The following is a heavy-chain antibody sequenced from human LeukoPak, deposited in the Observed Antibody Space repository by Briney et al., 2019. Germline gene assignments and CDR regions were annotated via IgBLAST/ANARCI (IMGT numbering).Heavy chain of an antibody. CDR1: GYSFTSYW. D-gene: IGHD2-15*01. CDR3: ARELGGVGVAAKFDY. CDR2: IYPGDSDT. Sequence: GESLKISCKGSGYSFTSYWIVWVHQMPGKGLEWMGIIYPGDSDTRYSPSFQGQVTISVDKSISTAYLQWSSLKASDTAMYYCARELGGVGVAAKFDYWGQGTLVTVSS. J-gene: IGHJ4*02. V-gene: IGHV5-51*07.